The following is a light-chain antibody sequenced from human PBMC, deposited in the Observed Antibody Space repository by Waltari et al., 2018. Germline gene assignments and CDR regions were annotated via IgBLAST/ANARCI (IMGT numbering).Light chain of an antibody. CDR3: QQYYSKPLT. V-gene: IGKV4-1*01. CDR2: WAS. J-gene: IGKJ4*01. CDR1: QRVLYSSNNKNY. Sequence: DIVMTQSPDSLAVSLGERATSNCKSRQRVLYSSNNKNYLAWYQQKPGQPPKLLIYWASTRESGVPDRFSGSGSETDFTLTISSLQAEDVAVYYCQQYYSKPLTFGGGTKVEIK.